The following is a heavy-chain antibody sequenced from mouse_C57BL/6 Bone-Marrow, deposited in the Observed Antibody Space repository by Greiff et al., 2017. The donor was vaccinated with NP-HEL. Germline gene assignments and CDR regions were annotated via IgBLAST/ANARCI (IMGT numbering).Heavy chain of an antibody. J-gene: IGHJ4*01. Sequence: DVQLVESGGGLVQPGGSLKLSCAASGFTFSDYYMYWVRQTPEKRLEWVAYISNGGGSTYYPDTVKGRFTISRDNAKNTLYLQMSRLKSEDTAMYYCARHKYYAMDYWGQGTSVTVSS. CDR1: GFTFSDYY. CDR2: ISNGGGST. V-gene: IGHV5-12*01. CDR3: ARHKYYAMDY.